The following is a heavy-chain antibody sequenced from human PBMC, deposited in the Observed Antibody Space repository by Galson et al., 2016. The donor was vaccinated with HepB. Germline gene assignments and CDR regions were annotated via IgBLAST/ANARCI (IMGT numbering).Heavy chain of an antibody. CDR3: TRGMGAGVLYCPDY. V-gene: IGHV1-46*03. CDR1: GYTFTSFY. Sequence: SVKVSCKASGYTFTSFYIHWVRQAPGQGLEWMGSINPNSGGTDYTQEFQGRVSMTRDTSTNAFYMELSSLRSEDTAIYFCTRGMGAGVLYCPDYWGQGTLVTVSS. D-gene: IGHD2-15*01. J-gene: IGHJ4*02. CDR2: INPNSGGT.